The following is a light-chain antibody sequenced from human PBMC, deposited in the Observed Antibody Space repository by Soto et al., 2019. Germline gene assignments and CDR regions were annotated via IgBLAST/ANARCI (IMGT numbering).Light chain of an antibody. CDR2: YAS. Sequence: EMVMTQSPATLSVSPGERVTLSCRASESVHRNLAWYQQKPGQGPSLLIYYASTRATGVPDRFTGSGSGTEFTLTISSLQSEDSGVYHCQHYNIWPPTFGPGTKVESK. V-gene: IGKV3-15*01. CDR3: QHYNIWPPT. CDR1: ESVHRN. J-gene: IGKJ3*01.